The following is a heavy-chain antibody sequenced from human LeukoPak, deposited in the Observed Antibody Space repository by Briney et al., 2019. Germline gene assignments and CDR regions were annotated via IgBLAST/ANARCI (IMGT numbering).Heavy chain of an antibody. CDR3: ARARVVATSYYFDY. CDR2: IYHSGST. V-gene: IGHV4-30-2*01. Sequence: SGTLSLTCAVSGGSISSGGYSWSWIRQPPGKGLGWVGYIYHSGSTYYNPSLKSRVTISVDRSKNQFSLKLSSVTAADTAVYYCARARVVATSYYFDYRGQGTLVTVSS. D-gene: IGHD2-15*01. J-gene: IGHJ4*02. CDR1: GGSISSGGYS.